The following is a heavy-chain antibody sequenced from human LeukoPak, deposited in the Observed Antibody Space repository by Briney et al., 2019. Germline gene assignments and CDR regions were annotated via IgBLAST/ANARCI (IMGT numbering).Heavy chain of an antibody. V-gene: IGHV3-21*01. CDR1: GFTFSSYS. CDR3: ARPVSIDEIVVVPAATDY. D-gene: IGHD2-2*01. Sequence: GGSLRLSCAASGFTFSSYSMNWVRQAPGKGLEWVSSISSSSSYIYYAGSVKGRFTISRDNAKNSLYLQMNSLRAEDTAVYYCARPVSIDEIVVVPAATDYWGQGTLVTVSS. J-gene: IGHJ4*02. CDR2: ISSSSSYI.